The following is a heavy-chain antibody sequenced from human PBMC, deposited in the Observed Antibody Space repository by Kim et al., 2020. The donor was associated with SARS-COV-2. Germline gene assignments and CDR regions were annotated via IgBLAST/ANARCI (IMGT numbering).Heavy chain of an antibody. Sequence: SETLSLTCTVSGGSISSGGYYWSWIRQHPGKGLEWIGYIYYSGSTYYNPSLKSRVTISVDTSKNQFSLKLSSVTAADTAVYYCARGWVTTVVTGHFDYWGQGTLVTVSS. CDR3: ARGWVTTVVTGHFDY. D-gene: IGHD4-17*01. V-gene: IGHV4-31*03. CDR1: GGSISSGGYY. J-gene: IGHJ4*02. CDR2: IYYSGST.